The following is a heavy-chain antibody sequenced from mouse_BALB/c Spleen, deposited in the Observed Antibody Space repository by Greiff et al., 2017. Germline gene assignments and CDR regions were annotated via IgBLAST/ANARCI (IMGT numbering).Heavy chain of an antibody. Sequence: EVQLVESGGGLVQPKGSLKLSCAASGFTFNTYAMNWVRQAPGKGLEWVARIRSKSNNYATYYADSVKDRFTISRDDSQSMLYLQMNNLKTEDTAMYYCVRHEGYDGYYDAMDYWGQGTSVTVSS. CDR1: GFTFNTYA. CDR3: VRHEGYDGYYDAMDY. J-gene: IGHJ4*01. V-gene: IGHV10-1*02. D-gene: IGHD2-3*01. CDR2: IRSKSNNYAT.